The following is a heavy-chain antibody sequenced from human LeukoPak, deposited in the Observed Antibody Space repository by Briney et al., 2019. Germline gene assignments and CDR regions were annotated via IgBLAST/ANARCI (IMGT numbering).Heavy chain of an antibody. CDR3: ASMYFSQYLQH. CDR1: GFTVNSNY. V-gene: IGHV3-53*01. CDR2: IYSGGST. D-gene: IGHD2-8*01. Sequence: GGSLRLSCAASGFTVNSNYMSWVRQAPGKGLEWVSVIYSGGSTYYADSMKGRFTISRDNSKNTLYLQMNSLRAEDTAVYYCASMYFSQYLQHWGQGTLVTVSS. J-gene: IGHJ1*01.